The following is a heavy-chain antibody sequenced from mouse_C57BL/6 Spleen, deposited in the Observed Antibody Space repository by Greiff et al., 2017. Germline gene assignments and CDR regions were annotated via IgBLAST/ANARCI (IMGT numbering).Heavy chain of an antibody. J-gene: IGHJ2*01. CDR1: GFTFSSYG. CDR3: ARQDGSSSNYFDD. D-gene: IGHD1-1*01. CDR2: ISSGGSYT. Sequence: EVKLMESGGDLVKPGGSLKLSCAASGFTFSSYGMSWVRQTPDKRLEWVATISSGGSYTYYPDSVKGRFTISRDNAKNTLYLQMSSLKSEDTAMYYCARQDGSSSNYFDDWGQGTTLTVSS. V-gene: IGHV5-6*01.